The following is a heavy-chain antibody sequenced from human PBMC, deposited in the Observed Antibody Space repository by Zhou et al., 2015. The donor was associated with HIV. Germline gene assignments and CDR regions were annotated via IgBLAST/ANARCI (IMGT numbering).Heavy chain of an antibody. V-gene: IGHV1-69*01. CDR2: IIPIFGTA. J-gene: IGHJ6*03. Sequence: QVQLVQSGAEVKKPGSSVKVSCKASGGTFSSYAISWVRQAPGQGLEWMGGIIPIFGTANYAQKFQGRVTITADESTSTAYMELSSLRSEDTAVYYCARENRERRITMVQGVIITIGPHPYYYYYMTSGAKGPRSPSP. CDR3: ARENRERRITMVQGVIITIGPHPYYYYYMTS. CDR1: GGTFSSYA. D-gene: IGHD3-10*01.